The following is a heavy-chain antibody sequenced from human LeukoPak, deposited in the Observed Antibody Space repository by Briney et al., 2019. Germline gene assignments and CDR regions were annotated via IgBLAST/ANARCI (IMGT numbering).Heavy chain of an antibody. CDR2: IYHSGST. V-gene: IGHV4-38-2*02. J-gene: IGHJ5*02. Sequence: SETLSLTCTVSGYSISSGYYWGWIRQPPGKGLEWIGNIYHSGSTYYNPSLKSRVTISVDTSKNQFSLKLSSVTAADTAVYHCARDYSSSWYYNWFDPWGQGTLVTVSS. D-gene: IGHD6-13*01. CDR1: GYSISSGYY. CDR3: ARDYSSSWYYNWFDP.